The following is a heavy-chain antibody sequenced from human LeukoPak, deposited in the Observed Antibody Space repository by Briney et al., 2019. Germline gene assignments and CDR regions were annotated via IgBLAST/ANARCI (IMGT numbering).Heavy chain of an antibody. D-gene: IGHD5-24*01. CDR3: ARDRAEGMATIIDAFDI. Sequence: GGSLRLSCAASGFTFSDHYMDWVRQAPGKGLEWVGRTRTKANSYTTEYAASVKGRFSISRDDSKNSLYLQMNSLRAEDTAVYYCARDRAEGMATIIDAFDIWGQGTMVTVSS. J-gene: IGHJ3*02. CDR1: GFTFSDHY. CDR2: TRTKANSYTT. V-gene: IGHV3-72*01.